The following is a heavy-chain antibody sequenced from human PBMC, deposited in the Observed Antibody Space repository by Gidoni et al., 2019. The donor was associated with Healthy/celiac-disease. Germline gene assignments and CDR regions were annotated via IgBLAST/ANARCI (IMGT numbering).Heavy chain of an antibody. J-gene: IGHJ4*02. V-gene: IGHV4-34*01. CDR2: INHSGST. CDR1: GGPFIAYY. CDR3: ARGTTEDSSGYLVYFDY. D-gene: IGHD3-22*01. Sequence: QVQLQQWGAGLLKPSETLSLTCAVYGGPFIAYYCSWLRQPPGKGLEWIGEINHSGSTNYNPSLKSRVTISVDTSKNQFSLKLSSVTAADTAVYYCARGTTEDSSGYLVYFDYWGQGTLVTVSS.